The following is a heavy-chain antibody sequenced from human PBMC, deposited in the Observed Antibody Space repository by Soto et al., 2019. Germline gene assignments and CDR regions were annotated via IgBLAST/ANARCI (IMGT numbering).Heavy chain of an antibody. V-gene: IGHV1-2*04. CDR3: ARGNYCSSTSCYANQDAFDI. D-gene: IGHD2-2*01. CDR1: GYTFTGYY. CDR2: INPNSGGT. J-gene: IGHJ3*02. Sequence: QVQLVQSGAEVKKPWASVKVSCKASGYTFTGYYMHWVQQAPGQGLEWMGWINPNSGGTNYAQKFQGWVTMTRDTSISTAYMELSRLRSDDTAVYYCARGNYCSSTSCYANQDAFDIWGQGTMVTVSS.